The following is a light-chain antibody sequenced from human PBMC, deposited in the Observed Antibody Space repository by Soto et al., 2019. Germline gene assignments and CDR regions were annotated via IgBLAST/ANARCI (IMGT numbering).Light chain of an antibody. CDR3: SSYRSTNTLV. CDR1: SSDIGNYNY. Sequence: QTALTQPASVSGSPGQSITISCTGTSSDIGNYNYVTWFQQRPGEPPKFIIYDATNRPSGVSYRFSGSKSANTASLTISGLQAEDEADYYCSSYRSTNTLVFGGGTKLTVL. CDR2: DAT. J-gene: IGLJ2*01. V-gene: IGLV2-14*01.